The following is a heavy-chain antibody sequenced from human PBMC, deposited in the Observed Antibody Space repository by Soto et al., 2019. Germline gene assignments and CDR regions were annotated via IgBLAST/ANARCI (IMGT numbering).Heavy chain of an antibody. CDR2: MNPNSGNT. V-gene: IGHV1-8*01. CDR1: GYTFTSYD. J-gene: IGHJ3*02. CDR3: AKGATMMTDAFDI. Sequence: ASVKVSCKASGYTFTSYDINWVRQATGQGLEWMGWMNPNSGNTGYAQKFQGRVTMTRNTSISTAYMELSSLRSEDTAVYYCAKGATMMTDAFDIWGQGTMVTVSS. D-gene: IGHD3-22*01.